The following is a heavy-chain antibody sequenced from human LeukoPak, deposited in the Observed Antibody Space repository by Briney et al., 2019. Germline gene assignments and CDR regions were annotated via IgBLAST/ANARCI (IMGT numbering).Heavy chain of an antibody. D-gene: IGHD2-8*01. CDR3: ARDRMVYENWFDP. V-gene: IGHV1-2*02. Sequence: GASVKVSCTASGYTFTGYYMYWVRQAPGQGLEWMGWINPNSGGTNYAQKFQGRVTMTRDTSISTAYMELSRLRSDDTAVYYCARDRMVYENWFDPWGQGTLVTVSS. CDR2: INPNSGGT. CDR1: GYTFTGYY. J-gene: IGHJ5*02.